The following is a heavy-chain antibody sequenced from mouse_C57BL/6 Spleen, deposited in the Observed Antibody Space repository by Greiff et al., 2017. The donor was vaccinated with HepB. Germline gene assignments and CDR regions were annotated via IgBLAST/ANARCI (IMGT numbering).Heavy chain of an antibody. Sequence: QVQLQQSGAELVKPGASVKISCKASGYAFSSYWMNWVKQRPGKGLEWIGQIYPGDGDTNYNGKFKGKATLTADKSSSTAYMQLSSLTSEDSAVYFCARLTTPYAMDYWGQGTSVTVSS. V-gene: IGHV1-80*01. CDR1: GYAFSSYW. J-gene: IGHJ4*01. D-gene: IGHD2-13*01. CDR2: IYPGDGDT. CDR3: ARLTTPYAMDY.